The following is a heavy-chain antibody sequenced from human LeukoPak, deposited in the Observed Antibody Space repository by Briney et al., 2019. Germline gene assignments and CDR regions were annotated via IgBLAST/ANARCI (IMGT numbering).Heavy chain of an antibody. D-gene: IGHD6-25*01. CDR3: ARGLDSSVPGSDV. J-gene: IGHJ6*02. CDR2: ISYDGSNK. V-gene: IGHV3-30-3*01. Sequence: GGSLRLSCAASGFTFSSYAMHWVRQAPGKGLEWVAVISYDGSNKYYADSVKGRFTISRDNSKNTLYLQMNSLRAEDTAVYYCARGLDSSVPGSDVWGQGTTVTVSS. CDR1: GFTFSSYA.